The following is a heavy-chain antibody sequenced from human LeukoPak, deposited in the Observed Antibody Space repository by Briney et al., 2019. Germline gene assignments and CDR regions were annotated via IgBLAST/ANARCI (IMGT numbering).Heavy chain of an antibody. CDR3: ARDMVRGVKGGWFDP. J-gene: IGHJ5*02. CDR1: GGSISSYY. Sequence: SETLSLTCTVSGGSISSYYWSWIRQPPGKGLEWIGYIYYSGSTNYNPSLKSRVTISVDTSKNQFSLKLSSVTAADTAVYYCARDMVRGVKGGWFDPWGQGTLVTVSS. CDR2: IYYSGST. V-gene: IGHV4-59*01. D-gene: IGHD3-10*01.